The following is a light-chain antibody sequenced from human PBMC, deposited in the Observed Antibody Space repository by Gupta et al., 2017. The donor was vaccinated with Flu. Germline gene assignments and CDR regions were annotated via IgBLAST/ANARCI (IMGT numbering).Light chain of an antibody. Sequence: QSALTQPRSVSGSPGQSVTISCTGTSSDVGGYNYVSWYQQHPGRAPKVMIYDVSKRPSGVPDRFSGSKSGNTASLSXSXLQVEDXADYYCCSYAGNYKGVFGGGTKLTVL. CDR1: SSDVGGYNY. CDR3: CSYAGNYKGV. V-gene: IGLV2-11*01. J-gene: IGLJ3*02. CDR2: DVS.